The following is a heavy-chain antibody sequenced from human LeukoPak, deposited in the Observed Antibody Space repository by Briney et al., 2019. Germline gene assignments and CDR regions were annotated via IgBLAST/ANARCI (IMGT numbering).Heavy chain of an antibody. CDR3: ARRAVAAGFDP. D-gene: IGHD6-19*01. Sequence: SETLSLTCTVSGGPISSSSYYWGWIRQPPGKGLEWIGSIYYSGSTYYNPSLKSRVAISVDTSKNQFSLKLSSVTAADTAVYYCARRAVAAGFDPWGQGTLVTVSS. CDR2: IYYSGST. J-gene: IGHJ5*02. CDR1: GGPISSSSYY. V-gene: IGHV4-39*01.